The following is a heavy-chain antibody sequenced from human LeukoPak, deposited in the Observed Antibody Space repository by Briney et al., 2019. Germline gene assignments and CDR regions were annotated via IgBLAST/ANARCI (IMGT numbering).Heavy chain of an antibody. V-gene: IGHV3-20*04. D-gene: IGHD6-19*01. CDR2: INWNGGST. CDR3: AKVWYSGGCKDS. CDR1: GFTFDDYG. Sequence: PGGSLRLSCAASGFTFDDYGMSWVRQAPGKGLEWVSGINWNGGSTGYADSVKGRFTISRDNSKNTLFLEMNSLRAEDTAVYYCAKVWYSGGCKDSWGQGTLVTVSS. J-gene: IGHJ5*01.